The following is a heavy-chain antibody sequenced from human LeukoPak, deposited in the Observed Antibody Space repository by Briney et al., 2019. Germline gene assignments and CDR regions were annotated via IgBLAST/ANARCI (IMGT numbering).Heavy chain of an antibody. Sequence: PGGSLRLSCAAPGFTVSTSYMSWVRQAPGKGLEWVSIIYSGGSTVYADSVKGRFTLSRDTSRNTLYLQMNNLRAEDTAVYYCARGPTVTAAGHWGQGTLVTVSS. J-gene: IGHJ1*01. D-gene: IGHD6-13*01. CDR1: GFTVSTSY. V-gene: IGHV3-53*01. CDR2: IYSGGST. CDR3: ARGPTVTAAGH.